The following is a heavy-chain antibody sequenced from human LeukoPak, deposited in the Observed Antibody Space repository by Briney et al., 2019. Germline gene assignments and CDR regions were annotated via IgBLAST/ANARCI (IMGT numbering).Heavy chain of an antibody. J-gene: IGHJ6*02. CDR1: GFTFSSYA. CDR3: AKAYCGGDCYKGMDV. D-gene: IGHD2-21*02. Sequence: PGGSLRLSCAASGFTFSSYAMSWVRQAPGKGLEWVSAISGSGGSTYYADSVKGRFTISRDNAKNSLYLQMNSLRAEDTALYYCAKAYCGGDCYKGMDVWGQGTTVTVSS. V-gene: IGHV3-23*01. CDR2: ISGSGGST.